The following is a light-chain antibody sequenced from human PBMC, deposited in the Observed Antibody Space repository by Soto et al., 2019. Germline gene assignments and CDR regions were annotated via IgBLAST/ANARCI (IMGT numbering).Light chain of an antibody. Sequence: QSALTQPPSASGSPGQSVTISCTGTSSDVGGYNYVSWYQQHPGKAPKLMIYEVSKRPSGVPDRFSRSKSGNTAALTVSGLQAEDEAGYYCSSYAGSNDGVFGTGTKHTVL. CDR1: SSDVGGYNY. V-gene: IGLV2-8*01. J-gene: IGLJ1*01. CDR3: SSYAGSNDGV. CDR2: EVS.